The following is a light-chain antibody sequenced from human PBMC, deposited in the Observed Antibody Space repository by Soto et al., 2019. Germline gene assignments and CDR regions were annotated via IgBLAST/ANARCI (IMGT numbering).Light chain of an antibody. Sequence: QLVLTQSPSASASLGASVKLTCTLNSGHSSYAIAWHQQQPEKGPRYLMKLNSDGSHSKGDGIPDRFSGSSSGAERYLTISGLQSEDEADYYCQTWGTGSQGIFGTGTKLTVL. CDR3: QTWGTGSQGI. CDR2: LNSDGSH. CDR1: SGHSSYA. V-gene: IGLV4-69*01. J-gene: IGLJ1*01.